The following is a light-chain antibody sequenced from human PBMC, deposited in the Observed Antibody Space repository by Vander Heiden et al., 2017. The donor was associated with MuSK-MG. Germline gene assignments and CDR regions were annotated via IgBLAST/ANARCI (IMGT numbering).Light chain of an antibody. J-gene: IGKJ4*01. V-gene: IGKV1-39*01. CDR3: QHSDSTPLT. CDR1: QGSSTY. CDR2: AAS. Sequence: DIQTTKSTSYLYASVGERVDFTCRARQGSSTYLTWYQQKPGKAPKLLIYAASSLPSGVPSRFSGSGSGTDFTLTISCLQPEDFATYYCQHSDSTPLTFGRGTKVEIK.